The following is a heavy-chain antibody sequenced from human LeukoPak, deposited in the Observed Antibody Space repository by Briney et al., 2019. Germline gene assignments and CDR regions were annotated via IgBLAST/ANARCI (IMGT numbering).Heavy chain of an antibody. J-gene: IGHJ4*02. V-gene: IGHV4-59*01. CDR1: GGSISSYY. CDR3: ARGVGESSSWYGGSFDY. CDR2: IYYSGST. Sequence: PSETLSLTCTVSGGSISSYYWSWIRQPPGKGLEWIGYIYYSGSTNYNPSLKSRVTISVDTSKNQLSLKLSSVTAADTAVYYCARGVGESSSWYGGSFDYWGQGTLVTVSS. D-gene: IGHD6-13*01.